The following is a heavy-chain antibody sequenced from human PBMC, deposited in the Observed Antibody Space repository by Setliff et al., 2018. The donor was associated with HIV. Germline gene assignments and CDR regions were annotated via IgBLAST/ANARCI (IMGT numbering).Heavy chain of an antibody. J-gene: IGHJ6*03. V-gene: IGHV4-61*02. CDR1: GGSISSGTYY. CDR2: IYTSGST. Sequence: LSLTCTVSGGSISSGTYYWSWIRQPAGKRLEWIGRIYTSGSTNYNPSLKSRVTISVDTSKNQFSLKLRSVTAADTAVYYCARETDYYDNPQYYYYMDVWGKGTTVTVSS. D-gene: IGHD3-22*01. CDR3: ARETDYYDNPQYYYYMDV.